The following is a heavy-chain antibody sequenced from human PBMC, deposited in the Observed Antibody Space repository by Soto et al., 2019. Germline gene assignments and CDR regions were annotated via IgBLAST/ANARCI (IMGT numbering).Heavy chain of an antibody. CDR1: GFTFRSYA. V-gene: IGHV3-23*01. CDR3: AKAVISVLESAAIDY. CDR2: ISASGGST. Sequence: PGGSLRLSCAASGFTFRSYAINWARQAPGNGLEWVSVISASGGSTYYADSVKGRFTISRDNSKKTLYLQMNSLRADDTAVYYCAKAVISVLESAAIDYWGQGTLVTVSS. J-gene: IGHJ4*02. D-gene: IGHD2-2*01.